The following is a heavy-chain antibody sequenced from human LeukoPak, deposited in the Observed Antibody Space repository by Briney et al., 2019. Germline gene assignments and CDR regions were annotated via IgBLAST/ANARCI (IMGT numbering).Heavy chain of an antibody. V-gene: IGHV5-51*01. D-gene: IGHD3-16*01. J-gene: IGHJ3*02. CDR3: ARRLGGADVFDI. CDR2: IYPGDSDS. CDR1: GYSFSSYW. Sequence: GESLKISCKGSGYSFSSYWIAWVRQMPGKGLEWTGIIYPGDSDSKYSRSFQGQVTTSADKSINTAYLEWSSLKASDSAMYYCARRLGGADVFDIWGQGTMVTVSS.